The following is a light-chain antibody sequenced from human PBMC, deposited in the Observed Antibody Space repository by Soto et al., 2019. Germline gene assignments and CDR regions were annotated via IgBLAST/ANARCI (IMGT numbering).Light chain of an antibody. CDR3: QPSPTIPRT. CDR1: HNISNF. V-gene: IGKV1-39*01. CDR2: AAS. J-gene: IGKJ1*01. Sequence: DIQMTQSPSSLAASVGDRVTITCRASHNISNFLNWYQQKPGMAPKLLIFAASSLQSGVPSRFTGSASAAHFPLTISSLQPEDFATYYCQPSPTIPRTFGRGTKVEIK.